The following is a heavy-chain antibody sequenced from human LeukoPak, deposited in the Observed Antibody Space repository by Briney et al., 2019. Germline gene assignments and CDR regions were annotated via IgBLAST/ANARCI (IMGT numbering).Heavy chain of an antibody. J-gene: IGHJ4*02. CDR1: GFTFSSYS. CDR3: ARDVVVGATSRGGN. V-gene: IGHV3-21*01. CDR2: ISSSSSYI. Sequence: GGSLRLSCAASGFTFSSYSMNWVRQAPGKGLEWVSSISSSSSYIYYADSVKGRFTISRDNAKNSLYLQMNSLRAEDSAVYYCARDVVVGATSRGGNWGQGTLVTVSS. D-gene: IGHD1-26*01.